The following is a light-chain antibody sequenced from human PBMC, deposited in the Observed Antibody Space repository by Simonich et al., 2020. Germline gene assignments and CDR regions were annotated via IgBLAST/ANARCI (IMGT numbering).Light chain of an antibody. CDR1: SSDVGGYNY. CDR3: SSYAGSNNLRV. J-gene: IGLJ3*02. V-gene: IGLV2-8*01. Sequence: QSALTQPPSASGSPGQSVTISCTGTSSDVGGYNYVSWYQQHPGKAPKLMIYEVSKRPSWVPVRFSGSKSGNTASLTVSGLQAEDEADYYCSSYAGSNNLRVFGGGTKLTVL. CDR2: EVS.